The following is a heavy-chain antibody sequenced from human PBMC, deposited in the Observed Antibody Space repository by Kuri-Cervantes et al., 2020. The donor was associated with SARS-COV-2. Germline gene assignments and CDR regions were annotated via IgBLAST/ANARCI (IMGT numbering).Heavy chain of an antibody. V-gene: IGHV3-7*01. CDR3: VRKGDS. CDR2: IKQDGSEK. J-gene: IGHJ4*02. Sequence: GGSLGLSCAASGFTFSSYWMSWVRQAPGKGLEWVANIKQDGSEKYYVDSVKGRFTIYRDNTKNSLYLQMNSLRADDTAVYYCVRKGDSWGQGTLVTVSS. CDR1: GFTFSSYW.